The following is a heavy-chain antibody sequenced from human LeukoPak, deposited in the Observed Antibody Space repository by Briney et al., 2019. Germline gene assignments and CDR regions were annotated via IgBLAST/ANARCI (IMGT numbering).Heavy chain of an antibody. Sequence: GGSLRLSCAASGFTFSSYAMSWVRQAPGKGLEWVSAISGSGGTTYYADSVKGRFTISRDNSKNTLYLQMNSLRAEDRAIYYCATRITMVRGVTGPIFDYWGQGALVTVSS. CDR2: ISGSGGTT. CDR1: GFTFSSYA. CDR3: ATRITMVRGVTGPIFDY. V-gene: IGHV3-23*01. J-gene: IGHJ4*02. D-gene: IGHD3-10*01.